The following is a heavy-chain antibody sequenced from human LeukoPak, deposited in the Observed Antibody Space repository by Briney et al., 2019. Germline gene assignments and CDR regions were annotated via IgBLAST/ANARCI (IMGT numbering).Heavy chain of an antibody. D-gene: IGHD5-24*01. CDR3: ASLGEMAIMVDY. CDR2: IYYSGST. Sequence: SETLSLTCTVSGGSISSSSYYWGWIRQPPGKGLEWIGSIYYSGSTYYNPSLKSRVTISVDTSKNQFSLKLSSVTAADTAVYYCASLGEMAIMVDYWGQGTLVTVSS. CDR1: GGSISSSSYY. V-gene: IGHV4-39*01. J-gene: IGHJ4*02.